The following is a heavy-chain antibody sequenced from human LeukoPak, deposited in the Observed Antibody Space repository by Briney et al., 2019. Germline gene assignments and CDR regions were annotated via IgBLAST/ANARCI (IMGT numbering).Heavy chain of an antibody. CDR1: GFTFSDYA. Sequence: GGSLRLSCAASGFTFSDYAMGWVRQAPGKGLEWVSTISGSGISTYYADSVKGRFTVSRDNSKNTLYLEMSSLRADDTAVYYCAKARSSSWLDFDYWGQGTLVTVSS. CDR2: ISGSGIST. J-gene: IGHJ4*02. V-gene: IGHV3-23*01. D-gene: IGHD6-13*01. CDR3: AKARSSSWLDFDY.